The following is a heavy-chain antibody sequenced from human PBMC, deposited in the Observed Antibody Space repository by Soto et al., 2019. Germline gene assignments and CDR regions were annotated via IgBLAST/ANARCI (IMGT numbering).Heavy chain of an antibody. Sequence: GECLKSSCTGLGYTFNTFWISWVRQMPGKGLEWMGRIDPRDSYVNYSPSFQGHVTISADKSINTAYLQWGSLKASDTAMYYCARLYCTTSTCDSWFDPWGQETLVTVSS. V-gene: IGHV5-10-1*01. J-gene: IGHJ5*02. CDR3: ARLYCTTSTCDSWFDP. CDR2: IDPRDSYV. D-gene: IGHD2-2*01. CDR1: GYTFNTFW.